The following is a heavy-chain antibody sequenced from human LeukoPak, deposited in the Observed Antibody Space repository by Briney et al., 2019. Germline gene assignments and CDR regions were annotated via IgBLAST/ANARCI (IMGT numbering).Heavy chain of an antibody. CDR1: GYTFTGYY. J-gene: IGHJ4*02. V-gene: IGHV1-2*02. D-gene: IGHD2-2*02. Sequence: ASVKVSCKASGYTFTGYYMHWVRQATGQGLEWMGWINPNSGGTNYAQKFQGRVTMTRDTSISTAYMELSRLRSDDTAVYYCARGYCSSTSCYTEFDYWGQGTLVTVSS. CDR2: INPNSGGT. CDR3: ARGYCSSTSCYTEFDY.